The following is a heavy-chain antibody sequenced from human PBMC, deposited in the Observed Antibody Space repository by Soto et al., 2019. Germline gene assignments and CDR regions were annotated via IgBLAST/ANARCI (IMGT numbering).Heavy chain of an antibody. CDR1: GFTFSSYW. J-gene: IGHJ6*02. Sequence: PGGSLRLSCAASGFTFSSYWMHWVRQAPGKGLVWVSRINSDGSSTSYADSVKGRFTISRDNAKNTLYLQMNSLRAEDTAVYYCAREGPTIFGVGIAYYYYGMDVWGQGTTVTVSS. V-gene: IGHV3-74*01. D-gene: IGHD3-3*01. CDR2: INSDGSST. CDR3: AREGPTIFGVGIAYYYYGMDV.